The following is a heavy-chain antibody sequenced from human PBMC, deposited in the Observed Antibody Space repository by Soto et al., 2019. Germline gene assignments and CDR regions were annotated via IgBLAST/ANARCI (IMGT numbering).Heavy chain of an antibody. CDR1: GFSFSRNA. V-gene: IGHV3-23*01. Sequence: QLLESGGGLVQPGGSLRLSCEASGFSFSRNAMSWVRQAPGKGLEWVSSISSGGKTYYADSVKGRFTIYRDNSKNTQSLQMTSLGAEDTAVYYCAKLGYCTGGTCYLDYYYGVDVWGQGTTVTVS. CDR2: ISSGGKT. CDR3: AKLGYCTGGTCYLDYYYGVDV. D-gene: IGHD2-15*01. J-gene: IGHJ6*02.